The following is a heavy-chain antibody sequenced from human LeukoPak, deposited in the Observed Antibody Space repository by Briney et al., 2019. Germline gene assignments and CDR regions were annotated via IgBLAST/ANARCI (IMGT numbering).Heavy chain of an antibody. CDR3: ARDLGVATL. CDR1: GYTLTGYY. Sequence: ASMKVSCKAFGYTLTGYYIHWVRQAPGQGLEWMGRVNPSSGDTNYAQKFQGRVTMTRDTSISTTYMELRRLTSDDTAVYYCARDLGVATLWGQGTLVTVSS. D-gene: IGHD3-3*01. J-gene: IGHJ4*02. V-gene: IGHV1-2*06. CDR2: VNPSSGDT.